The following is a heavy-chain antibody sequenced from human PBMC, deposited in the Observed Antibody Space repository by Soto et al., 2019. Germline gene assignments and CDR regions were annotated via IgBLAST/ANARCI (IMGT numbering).Heavy chain of an antibody. CDR2: IFYSGST. J-gene: IGHJ4*02. Sequence: SETLSLTCTVSGGSISTYYWSWIRQPPGKGLEWIGYIFYSGSTSYNPSLKSRVTISVDTSKSQFSLKLTSVTAADTAVYYCASGRGYWSQGTLVTVSS. CDR3: ASGRGY. CDR1: GGSISTYY. V-gene: IGHV4-59*01.